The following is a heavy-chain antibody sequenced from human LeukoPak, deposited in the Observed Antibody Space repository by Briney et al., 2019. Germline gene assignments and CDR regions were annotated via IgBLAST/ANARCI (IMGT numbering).Heavy chain of an antibody. Sequence: PSETLSLTCFVSGGSIGSLDYYWGWIRHPPGKGLEWIGEINHSGSTNYNPSLKSRVTISVDTSKNQFSLKLSSMTAADTAVYYCARGRRPSIAAAAKHNWFDPWGQGTLVTVSS. D-gene: IGHD6-13*01. CDR1: GGSIGSLDYY. CDR3: ARGRRPSIAAAAKHNWFDP. CDR2: INHSGST. V-gene: IGHV4-39*07. J-gene: IGHJ5*02.